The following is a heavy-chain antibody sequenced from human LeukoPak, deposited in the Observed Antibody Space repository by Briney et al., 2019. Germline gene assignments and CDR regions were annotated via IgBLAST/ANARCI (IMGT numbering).Heavy chain of an antibody. CDR3: ASVNTLRGYSPDFDY. CDR1: GFTFSDYT. Sequence: GGSLRLSCAASGFTFSDYTMNWVRQAPGKGLEWVSSISTSGSYIYYADSVKGRFTISRDNAKNSLYLQMNSLRAEDTAVYYCASVNTLRGYSPDFDYWGQGTLDTVSS. D-gene: IGHD5-18*01. CDR2: ISTSGSYI. J-gene: IGHJ4*02. V-gene: IGHV3-21*01.